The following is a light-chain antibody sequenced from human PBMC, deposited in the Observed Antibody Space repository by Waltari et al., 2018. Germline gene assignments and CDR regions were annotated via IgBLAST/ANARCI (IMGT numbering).Light chain of an antibody. CDR1: QDISSS. J-gene: IGKJ1*01. CDR2: AAS. CDR3: QQYYNTPKT. V-gene: IGKV1-NL1*01. Sequence: DFQMTQSPSSLSASVGARVTITCRASQDISSSLAWYQQKPGKAPKLLLYAASRLESGVPSRFSGSGSGTDYSLTVSSLQPEDFATYFCQQYYNTPKTFGQGTKVEI.